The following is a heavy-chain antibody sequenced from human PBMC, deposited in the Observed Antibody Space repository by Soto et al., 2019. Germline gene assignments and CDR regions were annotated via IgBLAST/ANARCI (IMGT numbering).Heavy chain of an antibody. D-gene: IGHD3-10*01. CDR2: IYPGDSDT. J-gene: IGHJ6*02. V-gene: IGHV5-51*01. Sequence: GESLKISCNGSGYSFTIYWIGWVRQMPGKGLEWMGIIYPGDSDTRYSPSFQGQVTISADKSISTAYLQWSSLKASDTAMYYCARPLTTFYYGSGSYPDPLYGMDVWGQGTTVTVSS. CDR3: ARPLTTFYYGSGSYPDPLYGMDV. CDR1: GYSFTIYW.